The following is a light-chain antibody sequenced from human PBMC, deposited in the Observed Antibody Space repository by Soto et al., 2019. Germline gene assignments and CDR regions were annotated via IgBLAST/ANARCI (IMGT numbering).Light chain of an antibody. V-gene: IGKV3-11*01. CDR1: QSVSSY. CDR3: QQRSNWVT. J-gene: IGKJ4*01. Sequence: EILLSQSPATLSLSPGERATLSCRASQSVSSYLAWYQQKPGQAPRLLIYDASNMATGIPARFSGSGSGTDFPITISRLEPEDFAVYYCQQRSNWVTFGGGTKVDI. CDR2: DAS.